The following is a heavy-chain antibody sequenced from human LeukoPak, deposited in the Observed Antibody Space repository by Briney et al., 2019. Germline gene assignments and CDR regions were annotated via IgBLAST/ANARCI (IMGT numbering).Heavy chain of an antibody. CDR2: INHSGST. CDR3: ARRVRGTHNELENWFDP. CDR1: GGSFSGYY. D-gene: IGHD3-10*01. Sequence: SETLSLTCAVYGGSFSGYYWSWIRQPPGKGLEWIGEINHSGSTNYNPSLKGRVTISVDTSKNQFSLKLSSVTAADTAVYYCARRVRGTHNELENWFDPWGQGTLVTVSS. J-gene: IGHJ5*02. V-gene: IGHV4-34*01.